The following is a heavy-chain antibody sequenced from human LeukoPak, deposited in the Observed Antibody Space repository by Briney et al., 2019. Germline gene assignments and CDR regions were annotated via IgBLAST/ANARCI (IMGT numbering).Heavy chain of an antibody. CDR3: ARETYSNILTGTDY. V-gene: IGHV1-18*01. J-gene: IGHJ4*02. D-gene: IGHD3-9*01. CDR1: GYTFATYG. Sequence: ASVKVSCKASGYTFATYGLSWVRQAPGQGLEWLGWISTYDDNIKYAQSLQGRLTLTIDTSTSTAYMELRSLTSDNTAVYYCARETYSNILTGTDYWGPGTLVTVSS. CDR2: ISTYDDNI.